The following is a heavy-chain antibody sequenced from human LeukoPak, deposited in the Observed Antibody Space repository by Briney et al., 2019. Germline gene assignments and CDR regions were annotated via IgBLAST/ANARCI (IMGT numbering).Heavy chain of an antibody. CDR3: ARDQAATNTQVRFCLD. CDR2: INPNSGAT. Sequence: GASVKVSCKASGYTFTGYYIHWVRQAPGQGLEWMAWINPNSGATNYAQKFQGRVTMTRDTSISTAYMELSRLTSDDTAVYFCARDQAATNTQVRFCLDWGQGTLVTVSS. D-gene: IGHD4-11*01. V-gene: IGHV1-2*02. CDR1: GYTFTGYY. J-gene: IGHJ4*02.